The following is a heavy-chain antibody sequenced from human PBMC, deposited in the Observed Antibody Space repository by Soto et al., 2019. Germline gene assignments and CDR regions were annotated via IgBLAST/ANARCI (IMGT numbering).Heavy chain of an antibody. D-gene: IGHD3-10*01. CDR2: IYYSGST. J-gene: IGHJ3*02. CDR3: ASTKTGFGELLDDAFDI. Sequence: QLQLQESGPGLVKPSETLSLTCTVSGGSISSSSYYWGWIRQPPGKGLEWIGSIYYSGSTYYNPSLKSRVTISVDTSKNQFSLKLSSVTAADTAVYYCASTKTGFGELLDDAFDIWGQGTMVTVSS. CDR1: GGSISSSSYY. V-gene: IGHV4-39*01.